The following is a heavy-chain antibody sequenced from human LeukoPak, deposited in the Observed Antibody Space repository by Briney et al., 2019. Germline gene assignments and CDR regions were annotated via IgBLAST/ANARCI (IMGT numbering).Heavy chain of an antibody. CDR3: ARDRDSGWYYY. D-gene: IGHD6-19*01. V-gene: IGHV3-21*01. Sequence: GGSLRLSCAASGFTFGSYSMNWVRQAPGKGLEWVSSISSSSSYIYYADSVKGRFTISRDNAKNSLYLQMNSLGAEDTAVYYCARDRDSGWYYYWGQGTLVTVSS. CDR1: GFTFGSYS. J-gene: IGHJ4*02. CDR2: ISSSSSYI.